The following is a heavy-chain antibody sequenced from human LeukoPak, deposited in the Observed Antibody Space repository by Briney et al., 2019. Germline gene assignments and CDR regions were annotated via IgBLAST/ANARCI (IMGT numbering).Heavy chain of an antibody. Sequence: PGGSLRLSCAASGFTFSSYTMNWVRQAPGRGLEWLSYITSSSSTIYYADSVKGRFTISRDNAKNSLYLQMNSLRVEDTAVYFCARDTVGPPDYWGQGTLVTVSS. D-gene: IGHD4-23*01. V-gene: IGHV3-48*01. CDR3: ARDTVGPPDY. CDR1: GFTFSSYT. CDR2: ITSSSSTI. J-gene: IGHJ4*02.